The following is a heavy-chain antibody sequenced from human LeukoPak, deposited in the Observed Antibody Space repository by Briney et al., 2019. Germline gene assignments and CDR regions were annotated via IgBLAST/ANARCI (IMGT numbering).Heavy chain of an antibody. CDR3: AKDLGYCSSTSCYTPFDY. CDR2: GST. J-gene: IGHJ4*02. Sequence: GSTYYADSVKGRFTISRDNSKNTLYLQMNSLRAEDTAVYYCAKDLGYCSSTSCYTPFDYWGQGTLVTVSS. D-gene: IGHD2-2*02. V-gene: IGHV3-23*01.